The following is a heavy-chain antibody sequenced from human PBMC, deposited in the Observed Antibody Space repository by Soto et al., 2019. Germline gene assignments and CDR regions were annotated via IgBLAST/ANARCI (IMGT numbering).Heavy chain of an antibody. CDR2: IYWDDDK. V-gene: IGHV2-5*02. CDR3: AHSPTDSSSWYSYYMDV. J-gene: IGHJ6*03. CDR1: GFSLSTSGVG. Sequence: SGPTLVNPTQTLTLTCTFSGFSLSTSGVGVGWIRQPPGKALEWLALIYWDDDKRYSPSLKSRLTITKDTSKNQVVLTMTNMEPVDTATYYCAHSPTDSSSWYSYYMDVWGKGTTVTVSS. D-gene: IGHD6-13*01.